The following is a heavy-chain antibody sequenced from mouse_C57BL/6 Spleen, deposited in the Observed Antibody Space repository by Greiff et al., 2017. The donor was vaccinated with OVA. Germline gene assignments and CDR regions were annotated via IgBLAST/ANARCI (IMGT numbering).Heavy chain of an antibody. Sequence: QVQLQQSGAELMKPGASVKLSCKATGYTFTGYWIEWVKQRPGHGLEWIGEILPGSGSTNYNEKFKGKATFTAATSSNTAYMQLSSLTTEDSANYLCARSTETWEGDYWGQGTTLTVSS. CDR2: ILPGSGST. CDR3: ARSTETWEGDY. CDR1: GYTFTGYW. J-gene: IGHJ2*01. V-gene: IGHV1-9*01. D-gene: IGHD5-1*01.